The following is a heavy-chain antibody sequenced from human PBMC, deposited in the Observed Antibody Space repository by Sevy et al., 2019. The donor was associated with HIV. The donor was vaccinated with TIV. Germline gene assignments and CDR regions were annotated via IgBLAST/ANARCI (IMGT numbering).Heavy chain of an antibody. V-gene: IGHV3-48*03. Sequence: GGSLRLSCVASGFIFSSYEMNWVRQAPGKGLEWVSYITNSGSSVYYSDSVRGRFTISRDNAKNSLFLQMNSLRAEDTALYYWARDLPPSATTVSHFDYWGRGTLVTVSS. CDR1: GFIFSSYE. CDR2: ITNSGSSV. J-gene: IGHJ4*02. CDR3: ARDLPPSATTVSHFDY. D-gene: IGHD4-17*01.